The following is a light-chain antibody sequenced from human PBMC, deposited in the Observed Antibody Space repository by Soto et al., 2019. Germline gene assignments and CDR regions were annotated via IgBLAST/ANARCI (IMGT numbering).Light chain of an antibody. CDR1: SGHSSPA. V-gene: IGLV4-69*02. CDR2: VNSDGSY. CDR3: QTWGTGIRV. Sequence: QLVLTQSPSASASLGASVKLTCTLTSGHSSPAIAWHQQLPERGPRFLMKVNSDGSYHKGDKIPDRFSGSTSGAERYLTISRLQSEDEADYYCQTWGTGIRVFGGGTKLTVL. J-gene: IGLJ3*02.